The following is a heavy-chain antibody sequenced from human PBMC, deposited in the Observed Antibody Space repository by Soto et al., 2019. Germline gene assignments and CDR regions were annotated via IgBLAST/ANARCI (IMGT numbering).Heavy chain of an antibody. V-gene: IGHV1-18*01. D-gene: IGHD1-26*01. Sequence: AASVKVSCKASGYTFTSYAISWVRQAPGQGLEWMGWFSVHTGDTNYAQKFQGRITLTTDTSTSTTYLELKSLTPDDTAVYYCARELVLYLSGSTGGMDVWGQGTTVTVSS. CDR3: ARELVLYLSGSTGGMDV. CDR2: FSVHTGDT. J-gene: IGHJ6*02. CDR1: GYTFTSYA.